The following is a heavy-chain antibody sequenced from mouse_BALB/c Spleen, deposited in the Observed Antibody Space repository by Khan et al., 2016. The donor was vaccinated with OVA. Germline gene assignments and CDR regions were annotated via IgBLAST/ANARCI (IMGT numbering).Heavy chain of an antibody. D-gene: IGHD1-1*01. J-gene: IGHJ1*01. Sequence: QVQLQQPGAELVRPGASVKLSCKASGYSFTSYWMYWVMQRPGQGLEWIGMIHPSDSETTLNQKFKDRATLTVDKSSSTAYMQLSSPSAEDSADYYCTRESTTSCEYFVDWGAGTTVTVSS. V-gene: IGHV1S82*01. CDR1: GYSFTSYW. CDR2: IHPSDSET. CDR3: TRESTTSCEYFVD.